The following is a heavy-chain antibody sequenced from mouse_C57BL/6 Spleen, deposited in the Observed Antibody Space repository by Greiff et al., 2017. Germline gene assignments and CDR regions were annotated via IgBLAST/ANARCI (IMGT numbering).Heavy chain of an antibody. CDR2: INPYNGGT. D-gene: IGHD2-3*01. V-gene: IGHV1-19*01. CDR3: ARAPDGYYVFAY. CDR1: GYTFTDYY. Sequence: VQLQQSGPVLVKPGASVKMSCKASGYTFTDYYMNWVKQSHGKSLEWIGVINPYNGGTSYNQKFKGKATLTVDKSSSTAYMELNSLTSEDSAVYYCARAPDGYYVFAYWGQGTLVTVSA. J-gene: IGHJ3*01.